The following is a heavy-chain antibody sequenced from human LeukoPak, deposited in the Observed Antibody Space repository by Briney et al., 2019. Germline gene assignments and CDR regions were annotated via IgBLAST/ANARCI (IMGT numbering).Heavy chain of an antibody. D-gene: IGHD6-6*01. V-gene: IGHV4-59*01. CDR3: ALAARRSASFDY. CDR1: GGSIGTYF. Sequence: SETLSLTCTVSGGSIGTYFCTWIRQPPGKGLEWIGYVSNSGSTNYSPSLKSRVTISVDTSKNQFSLKLDSLTPADTAVYYCALAARRSASFDYWGQGTLVTVSS. CDR2: VSNSGST. J-gene: IGHJ4*02.